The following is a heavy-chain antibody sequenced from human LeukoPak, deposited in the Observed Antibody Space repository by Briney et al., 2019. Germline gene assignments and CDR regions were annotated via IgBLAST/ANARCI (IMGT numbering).Heavy chain of an antibody. CDR3: ARDGIMITFGGGGFDY. Sequence: GGSLRLSCAASGFTFSSYSMNWVRQAPGKGLEWVSYISSSSSTIYYADSVKGRFTISRDNAKNSLYLQMNSLRAEDTAVYYCARDGIMITFGGGGFDYWGQGTLVTVSS. V-gene: IGHV3-48*04. D-gene: IGHD3-16*01. CDR1: GFTFSSYS. J-gene: IGHJ4*02. CDR2: ISSSSSTI.